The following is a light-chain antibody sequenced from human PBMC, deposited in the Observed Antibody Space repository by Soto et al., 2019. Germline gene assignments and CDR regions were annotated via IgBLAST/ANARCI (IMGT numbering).Light chain of an antibody. V-gene: IGLV1-47*01. CDR1: SSNIGSNY. CDR2: RNN. CDR3: AAWDDSLSGYV. J-gene: IGLJ1*01. Sequence: QSVLTQPPSASGTPGQRVTISCSGSSSNIGSNYVYWYQQLPGTAPKLLIYRNNQRHSGVPDRFSGSKSGTSASLAISGLRSEDEADYYCAAWDDSLSGYVFGTGTKLTVL.